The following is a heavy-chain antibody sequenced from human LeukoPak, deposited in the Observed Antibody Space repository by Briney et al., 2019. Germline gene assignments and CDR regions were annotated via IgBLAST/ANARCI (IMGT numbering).Heavy chain of an antibody. J-gene: IGHJ4*02. Sequence: ASVKVSCKASGHTFTSYAMHWVRQAPGQRLEWMGWINAGNGNTEYSQKFQDRVTITRDTSASTAYMELSSLRSEDTAVYYCAREKSRIIDYWGQGTLVTVSS. V-gene: IGHV1-3*01. D-gene: IGHD2/OR15-2a*01. CDR2: INAGNGNT. CDR3: AREKSRIIDY. CDR1: GHTFTSYA.